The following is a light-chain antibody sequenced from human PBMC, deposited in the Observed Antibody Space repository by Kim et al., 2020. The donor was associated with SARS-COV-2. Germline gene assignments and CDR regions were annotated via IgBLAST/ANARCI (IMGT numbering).Light chain of an antibody. CDR3: QVWDIGTAVV. V-gene: IGLV3-9*01. J-gene: IGLJ2*01. CDR2: RDN. CDR1: NIENKN. Sequence: SYELTQPLSVSVALGQTARITCEGNNIENKNVHWYQQKPGQAPVLVMYRDNMRPSGIPERFSGSNSGNTATVTISAAQAGDEADYYCQVWDIGTAVVFGGGTKLTVL.